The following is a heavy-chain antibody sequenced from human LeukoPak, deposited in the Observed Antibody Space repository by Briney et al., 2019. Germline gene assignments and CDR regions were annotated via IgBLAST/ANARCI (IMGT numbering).Heavy chain of an antibody. D-gene: IGHD6-13*01. J-gene: IGHJ3*02. CDR3: AKDGGSIAAAGTGAFDI. CDR1: GFTFSSYA. Sequence: RPGGSLRLSCAASGFTFSSYAMSWVRQAPGKGLEWVSAISGSGGSTYYADSVKGRFTISRDNSKNTLYLQMNSLRAEDTAVYYCAKDGGSIAAAGTGAFDIWGQGTMVTVSS. V-gene: IGHV3-23*01. CDR2: ISGSGGST.